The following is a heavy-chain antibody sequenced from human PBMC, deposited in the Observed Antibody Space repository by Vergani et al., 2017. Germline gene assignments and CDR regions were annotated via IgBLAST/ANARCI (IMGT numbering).Heavy chain of an antibody. J-gene: IGHJ5*02. D-gene: IGHD6-13*01. V-gene: IGHV4-38-2*02. CDR3: AREGAGYSSSWYRGGFDP. Sequence: QVQLQESGPGLVKPSETLSLTCTVSNYSISRGYFWGWIRRPPGKGLEWIASFHHTGMTYNNPSLKSRVTISVDTSKNLISLKLNSVTAADTALYYCAREGAGYSSSWYRGGFDPWGQGTLVTVSS. CDR2: FHHTGMT. CDR1: NYSISRGYF.